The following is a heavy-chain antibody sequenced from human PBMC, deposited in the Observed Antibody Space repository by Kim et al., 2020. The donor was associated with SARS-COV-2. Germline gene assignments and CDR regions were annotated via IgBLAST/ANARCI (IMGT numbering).Heavy chain of an antibody. D-gene: IGHD6-19*01. Sequence: GGSLRLSCAASGLNLTNNAMSWVRQAPGRGLEWVSTIRARAETTYYADSVNGRLTISRDSSKHTLYLQLNSLRADDTAAYYCAKDRGGSGWPVFDSWGQG. CDR2: IRARAETT. J-gene: IGHJ4*02. CDR3: AKDRGGSGWPVFDS. CDR1: GLNLTNNA. V-gene: IGHV3-23*01.